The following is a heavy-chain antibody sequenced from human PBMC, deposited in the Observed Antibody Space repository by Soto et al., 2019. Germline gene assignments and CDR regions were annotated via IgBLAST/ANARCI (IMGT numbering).Heavy chain of an antibody. CDR1: GFTFSGYA. Sequence: PGGSLRLSCAASGFTFSGYAMSWVRQAPGKGLEWVSSITGSSSSIYYADSVKGRFTISRDNSKNTLYLQMNSLRAEDTAVYYCAKGPEWELLFFGFSEVPDAFDIWGQGTMVTVSS. J-gene: IGHJ3*02. V-gene: IGHV3-23*01. D-gene: IGHD1-26*01. CDR3: AKGPEWELLFFGFSEVPDAFDI. CDR2: ITGSSSSI.